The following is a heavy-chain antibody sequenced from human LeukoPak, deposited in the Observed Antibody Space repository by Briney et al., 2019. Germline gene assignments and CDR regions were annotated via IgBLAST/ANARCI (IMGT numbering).Heavy chain of an antibody. CDR1: GGTFSSYA. CDR2: IIPIFGTA. CDR3: AREQYYYDSSGYYWYFDL. J-gene: IGHJ2*01. Sequence: ASVKVSCKASGGTFSSYAISWVRQAPGQGLEWMGGIIPIFGTANYAQKFQGRVTITADESTSTAYMELRSLRSDDTAVYYCAREQYYYDSSGYYWYFDLWGRGTLVTVSS. D-gene: IGHD3-22*01. V-gene: IGHV1-69*13.